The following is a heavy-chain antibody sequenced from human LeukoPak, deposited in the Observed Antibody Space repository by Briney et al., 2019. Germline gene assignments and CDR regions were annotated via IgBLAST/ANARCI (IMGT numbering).Heavy chain of an antibody. CDR1: GFTFSSYW. CDR3: ARIDYSSGYPGDY. Sequence: PGGSLRLSCAASGFTFSSYWMNWVRQAPGKGLVWVSRIASDGSSTTYADSVKGRFSISRDNAKNTLYLQMNSLRAEDTAVYYCARIDYSSGYPGDYWGQGTLVTVSS. CDR2: IASDGSST. V-gene: IGHV3-74*01. D-gene: IGHD6-19*01. J-gene: IGHJ4*02.